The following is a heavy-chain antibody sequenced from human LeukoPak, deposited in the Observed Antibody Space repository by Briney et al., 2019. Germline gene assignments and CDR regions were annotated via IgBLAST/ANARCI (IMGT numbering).Heavy chain of an antibody. CDR2: ISRRGNT. CDR1: GGSFSGYY. Sequence: SETLSLTCAVYGGSFSGYYWSWIRQPPGKGLEWIGQISRRGNTNCNPSLKSRVTISVDTSKNQLSLKLSTVTAADTALYYCARHGEYYFDYWGQGTLVTVSS. J-gene: IGHJ4*02. D-gene: IGHD3-10*01. V-gene: IGHV4-34*01. CDR3: ARHGEYYFDY.